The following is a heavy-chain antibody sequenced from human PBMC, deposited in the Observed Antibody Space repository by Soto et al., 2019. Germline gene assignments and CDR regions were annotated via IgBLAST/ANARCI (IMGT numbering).Heavy chain of an antibody. Sequence: EVQVVESGGGLVKPGGSLRLSCAVSGFTFSTYNMNWVRQAPGKGLQWVSSISSSSSYIYYADSVKGRFTISRDNAKNSLYLQMNSLRVEDTTVYYCSRNYHSLAGDNWWGQGTLVIVSS. D-gene: IGHD1-1*01. CDR1: GFTFSTYN. J-gene: IGHJ4*02. CDR2: ISSSSSYI. V-gene: IGHV3-21*01. CDR3: SRNYHSLAGDNW.